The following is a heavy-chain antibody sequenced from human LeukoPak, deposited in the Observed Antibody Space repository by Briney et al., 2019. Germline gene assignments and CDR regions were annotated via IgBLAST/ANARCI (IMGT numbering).Heavy chain of an antibody. CDR3: ASASQKRKPYYYDSIGYYGGEINDY. D-gene: IGHD3-22*01. CDR1: GGTFSSYA. V-gene: IGHV1-69*04. CDR2: IIPILGIA. Sequence: ASVKVSCKASGGTFSSYAISWVRQAPGQGLEWMGRIIPILGIANYAQKFQGRVTITADKSTSTAYMELSSLRSEDTAVYYCASASQKRKPYYYDSIGYYGGEINDYWGQGTLVTVSS. J-gene: IGHJ4*02.